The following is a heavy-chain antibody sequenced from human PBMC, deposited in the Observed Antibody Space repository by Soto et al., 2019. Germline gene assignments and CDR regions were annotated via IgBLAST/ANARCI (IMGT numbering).Heavy chain of an antibody. CDR2: ISAYNGNT. CDR3: ASLLRDSSGYLADY. CDR1: GYTFTSYG. Sequence: AASVKVSCKASGYTFTSYGISWVRQAPGQGLEWMGWISAYNGNTNYAQKLQGRVTMTTDTSTSTAYMELRSLRSDDTAVYYCASLLRDSSGYLADYWGQGTLVTASS. D-gene: IGHD3-22*01. J-gene: IGHJ4*02. V-gene: IGHV1-18*04.